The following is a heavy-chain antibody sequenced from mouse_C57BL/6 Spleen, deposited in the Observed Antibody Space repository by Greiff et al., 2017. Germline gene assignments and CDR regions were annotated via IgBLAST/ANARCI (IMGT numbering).Heavy chain of an antibody. V-gene: IGHV1-61*01. Sequence: QVQLQQPGAELVRPGSSVKLSCKASGYTFTSYWLDWVKQRPGQGLEWIGNIYPSDSETHYNQKFKDKTTLTVDKSSSTAYMQLSSLTSEDSAVYYCARDGNYVRAMDDWGQGTSETVSS. CDR2: IYPSDSET. CDR3: ARDGNYVRAMDD. D-gene: IGHD2-1*01. J-gene: IGHJ4*01. CDR1: GYTFTSYW.